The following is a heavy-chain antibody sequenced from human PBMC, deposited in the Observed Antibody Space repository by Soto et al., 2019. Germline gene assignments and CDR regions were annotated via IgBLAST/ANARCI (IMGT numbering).Heavy chain of an antibody. Sequence: QLQLQESGPGLVKPSETLSLTCTVPGGSIRSSSYYWGWIRQSPGRGLEWIGNIYYSGNSYYNSSLKSRVTISIDTSKNQFSLKLSSVTAADTAVYYCATLPDWGSGSNWGQGTLVTVSS. CDR3: ATLPDWGSGSN. CDR2: IYYSGNS. CDR1: GGSIRSSSYY. D-gene: IGHD3-10*01. V-gene: IGHV4-39*01. J-gene: IGHJ4*02.